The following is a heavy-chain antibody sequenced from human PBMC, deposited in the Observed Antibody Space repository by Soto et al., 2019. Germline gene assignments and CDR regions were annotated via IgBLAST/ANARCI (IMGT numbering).Heavy chain of an antibody. CDR1: GGSISSYY. V-gene: IGHV4-59*01. D-gene: IGHD3-22*01. CDR2: IYYSGST. CDR3: ARDQRDRYYDSRGGSGMDV. Sequence: SETLSLTCTVSGGSISSYYWSWIRQPPGKGLEWIGYIYYSGSTNYNPSLKSRVTISVDTSKNQFSLKLSSVTAADTAVYYCARDQRDRYYDSRGGSGMDVWGQGTTVTVSS. J-gene: IGHJ6*02.